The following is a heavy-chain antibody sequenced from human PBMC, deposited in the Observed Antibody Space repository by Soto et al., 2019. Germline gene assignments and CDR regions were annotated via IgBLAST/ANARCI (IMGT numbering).Heavy chain of an antibody. V-gene: IGHV3-11*01. CDR3: ASRTNGAFFVY. D-gene: IGHD2-8*01. CDR2: ISSRSSTI. CDR1: GFNFSDYY. J-gene: IGHJ4*02. Sequence: QVQLVESGGGLVKPGGSLRLSCAASGFNFSDYYMSWIRQAPGKGLEWVSYISSRSSTILYADSVKGRFTISRDNVKNSLNLQMKSLRAEDTAVYFCASRTNGAFFVYWGPGILVTGSS.